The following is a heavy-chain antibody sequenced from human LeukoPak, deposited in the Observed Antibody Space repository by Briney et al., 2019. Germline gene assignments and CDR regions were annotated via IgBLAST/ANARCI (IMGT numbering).Heavy chain of an antibody. Sequence: GGSLRLSCAASGFTFSSYAISWVRQAPGKGLEWVAVISYDGSNKYYADSLKGRFTISRDNSKNTLYLQMNSLRVEDTAVYYCAGPIVVVVAATDYWGQGTLVTVSS. CDR3: AGPIVVVVAATDY. V-gene: IGHV3-30-3*01. J-gene: IGHJ4*02. CDR1: GFTFSSYA. CDR2: ISYDGSNK. D-gene: IGHD2-15*01.